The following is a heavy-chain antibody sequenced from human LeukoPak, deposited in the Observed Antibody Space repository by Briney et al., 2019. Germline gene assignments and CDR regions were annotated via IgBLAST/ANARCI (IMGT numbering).Heavy chain of an antibody. CDR2: VIPIYGTP. CDR1: GGSFSTSG. CDR3: ARLGGIAAAGIWAFDI. Sequence: SVKVSCKASGGSFSTSGFSWVRQAPGQGLEWMGGVIPIYGTPSYAQKFQGRVTITTDESTSTAYMELSSLRSEDTAVYYCARLGGIAAAGIWAFDIWAKGQWSPSLQ. J-gene: IGHJ3*02. D-gene: IGHD6-13*01. V-gene: IGHV1-69*05.